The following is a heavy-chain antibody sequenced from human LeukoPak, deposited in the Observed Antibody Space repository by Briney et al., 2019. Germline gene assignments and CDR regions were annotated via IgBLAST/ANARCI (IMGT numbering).Heavy chain of an antibody. CDR2: VDPEDGET. CDR3: AKRPYDY. V-gene: IGHV1-69-2*01. J-gene: IGHJ4*02. CDR1: GYTFTDYY. Sequence: ASVKVSCKVSGYTFTDYYMHWVQQAPGKGLEWMGLVDPEDGETIYAEKFQGRVTITAETSTDTAYMELNSLRAEDTAVYYCAKRPYDYWGQGTLVTVSS.